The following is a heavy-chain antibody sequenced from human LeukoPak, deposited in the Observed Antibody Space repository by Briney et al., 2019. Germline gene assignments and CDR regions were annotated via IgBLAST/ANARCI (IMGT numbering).Heavy chain of an antibody. CDR2: IIPIFGTA. D-gene: IGHD1-26*01. V-gene: IGHV1-69*05. CDR3: ARSNFVGATGY. Sequence: SVKVSCKASGGTFSSYAISWVRQAPGQGLEWMGGIIPIFGTANYAQKFQGRVTITTDESTSTAYMELSSLRSEDTAMYYCARSNFVGATGYWGQGTLVTVSS. CDR1: GGTFSSYA. J-gene: IGHJ4*02.